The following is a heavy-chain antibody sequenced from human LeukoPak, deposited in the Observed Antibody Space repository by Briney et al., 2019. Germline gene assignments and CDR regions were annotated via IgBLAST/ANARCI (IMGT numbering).Heavy chain of an antibody. J-gene: IGHJ4*02. CDR1: GFTFSSYA. CDR3: ARDLRRDGYNLGY. V-gene: IGHV3-23*01. D-gene: IGHD5-24*01. Sequence: GGSLRLSCAASGFTFSSYAMSWVRQAPGKGLEWVSAISGSGGSTYYADSVKGRFIISRDNSKNTLYLQMNSLRAEDTAVYYCARDLRRDGYNLGYWGQGTLVTVSS. CDR2: ISGSGGST.